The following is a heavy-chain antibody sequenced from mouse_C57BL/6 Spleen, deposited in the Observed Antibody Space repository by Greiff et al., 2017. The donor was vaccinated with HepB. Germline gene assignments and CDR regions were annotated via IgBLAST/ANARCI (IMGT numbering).Heavy chain of an antibody. CDR3: ARSEGLQPLRY. D-gene: IGHD2-2*01. CDR2: IYPGDGDT. CDR1: GYAFSSSW. Sequence: QVQLQQSGPELVKPGASVKISCKASGYAFSSSWMNWVKQRPGKGLEWIGRIYPGDGDTNYNRKVKGKATLTADTSSSTAYMQLSSLTSADSEVYFCARSEGLQPLRYWGQGTTLTVSS. V-gene: IGHV1-82*01. J-gene: IGHJ2*01.